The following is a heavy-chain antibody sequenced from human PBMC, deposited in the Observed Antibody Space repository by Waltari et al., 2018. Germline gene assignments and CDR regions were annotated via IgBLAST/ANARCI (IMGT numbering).Heavy chain of an antibody. V-gene: IGHV3-11*06. D-gene: IGHD3-9*01. CDR2: IATTSKT. Sequence: AASGFSLTNYYMSWIRQAPGKGLEWISYIATTSKTKNADSVKGRFTISRDNANNSMYLHMNNVRVEDTAVYFCARAYGSTGDFDLWGQGTLVTVSS. CDR3: ARAYGSTGDFDL. CDR1: GFSLTNYY. J-gene: IGHJ4*02.